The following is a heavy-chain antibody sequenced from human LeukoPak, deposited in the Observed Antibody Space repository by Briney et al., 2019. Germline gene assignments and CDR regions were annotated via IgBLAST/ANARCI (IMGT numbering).Heavy chain of an antibody. Sequence: PSETLSLTCTVSGGSISSYYWSWIRQPPGKGLEWIGYIYYSGSTNYNPSLKSRVTISVDTSKNQFSLKLSSVTAADTAVYYCARDNGPSQYSSSWPTYYYYGMDVWGQGTTVTVSS. V-gene: IGHV4-59*01. J-gene: IGHJ6*02. CDR2: IYYSGST. CDR1: GGSISSYY. D-gene: IGHD6-13*01. CDR3: ARDNGPSQYSSSWPTYYYYGMDV.